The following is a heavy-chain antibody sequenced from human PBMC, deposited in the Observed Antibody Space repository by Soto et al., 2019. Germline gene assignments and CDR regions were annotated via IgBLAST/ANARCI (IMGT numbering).Heavy chain of an antibody. Sequence: GGPLRLSCAASGFTFSSYAMSWVRQAPGKWLEWVSAISGSGGSTYYADSVKGRFTISRDNSKNTLSLQMNSLRAEDTALYYCARYCTSTSCSPYYYYAMDVWGKGTTVNVSS. J-gene: IGHJ6*04. CDR3: ARYCTSTSCSPYYYYAMDV. D-gene: IGHD2-2*01. CDR2: ISGSGGST. V-gene: IGHV3-23*01. CDR1: GFTFSSYA.